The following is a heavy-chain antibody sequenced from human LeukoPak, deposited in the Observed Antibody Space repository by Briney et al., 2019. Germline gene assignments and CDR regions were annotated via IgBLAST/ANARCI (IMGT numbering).Heavy chain of an antibody. CDR3: ARVGCSGGSCDSPWFDP. CDR2: INPNSGGT. D-gene: IGHD2-15*01. J-gene: IGHJ5*02. V-gene: IGHV1-2*02. Sequence: ASVKVSCNASGYTFTGYYMHWVRRAPGQGLEWMGWINPNSGGTNYAQKFQGRVTMTRDTSISTAYMELSRLRSDDTAVYYCARVGCSGGSCDSPWFDPWGQGPVATVSS. CDR1: GYTFTGYY.